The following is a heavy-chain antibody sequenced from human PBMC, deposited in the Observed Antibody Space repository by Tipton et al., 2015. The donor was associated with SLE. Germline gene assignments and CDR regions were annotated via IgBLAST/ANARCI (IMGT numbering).Heavy chain of an antibody. CDR3: ARGDRQITVFGD. V-gene: IGHV4-39*07. CDR1: GGSISSRTYY. CDR2: VYYSGST. Sequence: TLSLTCTVSGGSISSRTYYWAWIRQPPGKGLEWIGTVYYSGSTYYNPSLNNRLSISMDTSKNQFSLQLSSVTAADTAVYYCARGDRQITVFGDWGQGTLVIVSS. J-gene: IGHJ4*02. D-gene: IGHD3-3*01.